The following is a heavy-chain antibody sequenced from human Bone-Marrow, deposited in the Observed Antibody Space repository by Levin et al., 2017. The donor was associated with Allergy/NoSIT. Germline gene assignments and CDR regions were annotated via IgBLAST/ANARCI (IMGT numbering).Heavy chain of an antibody. CDR2: INHSGST. D-gene: IGHD3-22*01. V-gene: IGHV4-34*01. J-gene: IGHJ6*01. Sequence: PSETLSLTCALFGGAFSDYYWTWIRQPPGKGLEWIGEINHSGSTNFHPSLKSRITISVDASKNQFSLSLRSLTAADTAVYYCARGRHYYDSSGFYLPSGYSGDYYGLDVWGQGTSVTVSS. CDR1: GGAFSDYY. CDR3: ARGRHYYDSSGFYLPSGYSGDYYGLDV.